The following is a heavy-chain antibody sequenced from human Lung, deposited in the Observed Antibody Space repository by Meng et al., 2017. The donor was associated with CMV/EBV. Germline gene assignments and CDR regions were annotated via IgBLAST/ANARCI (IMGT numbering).Heavy chain of an antibody. CDR1: GGSISSYY. J-gene: IGHJ3*02. D-gene: IGHD2-2*01. CDR3: ARDCSSTSCLDAFDI. Sequence: SXTXSLXCTVSGGSISSYYWSWIRQPPGKGLEWIGYIYYSGSTNYNPSLMSRVTISVDTSKNQFSLKLSSVTAADTAVYYCARDCSSTSCLDAFDIWGQGXMVTVSS. V-gene: IGHV4-59*01. CDR2: IYYSGST.